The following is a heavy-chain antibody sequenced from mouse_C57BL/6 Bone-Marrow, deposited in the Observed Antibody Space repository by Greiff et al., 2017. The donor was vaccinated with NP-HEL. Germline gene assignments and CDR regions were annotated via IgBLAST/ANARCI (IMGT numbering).Heavy chain of an antibody. V-gene: IGHV1-69*01. D-gene: IGHD1-1*01. CDR1: GYTFTSYW. J-gene: IGHJ4*01. CDR3: ARFYYYGFYAMDY. CDR2: IDPSDSYT. Sequence: QVQLQQPGAELVMPGASVKLSCKASGYTFTSYWMHWVKQRPGQGLEWIGEIDPSDSYTNYNQKFKGKSTLTVDKSSSTAYMQLSSLTSEDSAVYYCARFYYYGFYAMDYWGQEPQSPSPQ.